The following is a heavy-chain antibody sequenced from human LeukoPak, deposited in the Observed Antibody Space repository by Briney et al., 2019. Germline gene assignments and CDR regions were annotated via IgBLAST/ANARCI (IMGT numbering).Heavy chain of an antibody. J-gene: IGHJ4*02. V-gene: IGHV5-51*01. CDR2: IYPRDSRT. D-gene: IGHD2-2*01. CDR3: ARHLSDITSSPNY. CDR1: GYSFSSYW. Sequence: GESLKTSCTGPGYSFSSYWIACVRQMPGKGLELIGVIYPRDSRTTYSPSFQDQVTISADKSISTAYLQWTSLKASDTAMYYCARHLSDITSSPNYWGPGTLVTVSS.